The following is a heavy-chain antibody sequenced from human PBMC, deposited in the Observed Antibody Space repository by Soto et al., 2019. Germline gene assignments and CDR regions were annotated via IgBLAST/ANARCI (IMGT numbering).Heavy chain of an antibody. D-gene: IGHD5-18*01. Sequence: GGSLRLSCAASGFTFSNAWMSWVRQAPGKGLEWVGRIKSKTDGGTTDYAAPVKGRFTISRDDSKNTLYLQMNSLKTEDAAVYYCTTGQYSYGPDAFDIWGQGTMVTVSS. CDR1: GFTFSNAW. J-gene: IGHJ3*02. CDR3: TTGQYSYGPDAFDI. CDR2: IKSKTDGGTT. V-gene: IGHV3-15*01.